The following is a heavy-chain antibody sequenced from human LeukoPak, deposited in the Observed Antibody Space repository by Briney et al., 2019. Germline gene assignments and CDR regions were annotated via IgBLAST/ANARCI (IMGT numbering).Heavy chain of an antibody. CDR3: AKVANYYCGSEGYYFFEH. J-gene: IGHJ4*02. V-gene: IGHV3-7*01. D-gene: IGHD3-10*01. CDR1: GFTFTTYW. CDR2: IKQDGTEK. Sequence: GESLRLSCAASGFTFTTYWMSWVRQPPGKGLEWVANIKQDGTEKYYVDSVKGRFTISRDNAKNSLYLQMNSLRVEDTAIYYCAKVANYYCGSEGYYFFEHWGQGTPVTASS.